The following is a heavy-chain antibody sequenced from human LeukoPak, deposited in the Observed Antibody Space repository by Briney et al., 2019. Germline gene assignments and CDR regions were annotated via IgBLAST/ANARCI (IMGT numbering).Heavy chain of an antibody. V-gene: IGHV1-69*06. J-gene: IGHJ4*02. D-gene: IGHD2-21*02. CDR2: IIPIFGTA. CDR1: GGTFSSYA. Sequence: SVKVSCKASGGTFSSYAISWVRQAPGQGLEWMGGIIPIFGTANYAQKFQGRVTITADKSTSTAYMELSSLRSEDTAVYYCASLEGAYCGGDCYSGYWGQGTLVTVSS. CDR3: ASLEGAYCGGDCYSGY.